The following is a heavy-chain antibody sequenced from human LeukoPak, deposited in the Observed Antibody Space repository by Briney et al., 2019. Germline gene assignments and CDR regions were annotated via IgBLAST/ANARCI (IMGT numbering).Heavy chain of an antibody. J-gene: IGHJ4*02. V-gene: IGHV4-61*02. Sequence: SQTLSLTCTVSGGSISSGSYYWSWIRQPAGKGLEWIGSIYYSGSTKNNPTLKSRVTISIDTSRNQFSLRLSSVTAADTAVYYCARRAFDFWSGSYYFDSWGQGTLVTVSS. CDR2: IYYSGST. CDR3: ARRAFDFWSGSYYFDS. CDR1: GGSISSGSYY. D-gene: IGHD3-3*01.